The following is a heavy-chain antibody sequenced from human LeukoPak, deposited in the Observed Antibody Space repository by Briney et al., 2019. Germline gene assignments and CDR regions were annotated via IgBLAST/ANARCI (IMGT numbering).Heavy chain of an antibody. V-gene: IGHV1-18*01. CDR2: ISAYNGNT. J-gene: IGHJ4*02. CDR1: GYTFTSYG. D-gene: IGHD3-16*02. Sequence: EASVKVSCKASGYTFTSYGISWVRQAPGQGLEWTGWISAYNGNTNYAQKLQGRVTMTTDTSTSTAYMELRSLRSDDTAVYYCASSYEDYVWGSYRFDYWGQGTLVTVSS. CDR3: ASSYEDYVWGSYRFDY.